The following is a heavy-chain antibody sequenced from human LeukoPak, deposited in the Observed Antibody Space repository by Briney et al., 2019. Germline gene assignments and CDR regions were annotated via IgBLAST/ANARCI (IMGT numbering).Heavy chain of an antibody. J-gene: IGHJ4*02. V-gene: IGHV3-7*01. CDR1: GFTFSSSW. CDR3: ASLDNSGYHRFDY. CDR2: INQDVSAQ. D-gene: IGHD3-22*01. Sequence: GGSLRLSCAASGFTFSSSWMCWVRPAAGKVLGWGANINQDVSAQHYVDSVKGRFTISRDNAKNELYQQMNTLRAEDTAVYYCASLDNSGYHRFDYWGQGTLVTVSS.